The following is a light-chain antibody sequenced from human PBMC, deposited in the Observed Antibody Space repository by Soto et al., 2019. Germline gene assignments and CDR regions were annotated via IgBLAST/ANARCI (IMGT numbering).Light chain of an antibody. CDR3: QQYGSSPPT. CDR2: GAS. J-gene: IGKJ1*01. Sequence: IVLTHSQGTLSLSPCERTTLCFRASQSISRYLAWYQQKPGQGPRLLIYGASSRATGTPDRFSGSGSGTDFTLTINRLEPEDFALYYCQQYGSSPPTFGQGTKV. V-gene: IGKV3-20*01. CDR1: QSISRY.